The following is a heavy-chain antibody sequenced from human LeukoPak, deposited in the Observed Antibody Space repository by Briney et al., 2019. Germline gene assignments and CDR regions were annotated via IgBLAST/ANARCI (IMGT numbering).Heavy chain of an antibody. CDR1: GFTFSGSA. D-gene: IGHD3-22*01. J-gene: IGHJ4*02. CDR3: AKDGLYYDGSEHVYYFDS. Sequence: LPGGSLRLSCAASGFTFSGSAMTWVRQGPGTGLEFVASIIYSGGATYYADSVKGRFTISRDNSKNTLYLQMNSLRAEDTALYYCAKDGLYYDGSEHVYYFDSWGQGTLVTVSS. V-gene: IGHV3-23*01. CDR2: IIYSGGAT.